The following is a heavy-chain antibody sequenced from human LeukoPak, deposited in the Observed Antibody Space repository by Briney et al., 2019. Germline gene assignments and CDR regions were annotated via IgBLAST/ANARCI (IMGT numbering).Heavy chain of an antibody. CDR2: INSDGSST. CDR3: ARDRSCSGGSCPRRHTAIIGGWDYMDV. V-gene: IGHV3-74*01. Sequence: GGSLRLSCAASGFTFSSYWMHWVRQAPGKGLVWVSRINSDGSSTSYADSVKGRFTISRDNAKNTLYLQMNSLRAEDTAVYYCARDRSCSGGSCPRRHTAIIGGWDYMDVWGKGTTVTISS. J-gene: IGHJ6*03. D-gene: IGHD2-15*01. CDR1: GFTFSSYW.